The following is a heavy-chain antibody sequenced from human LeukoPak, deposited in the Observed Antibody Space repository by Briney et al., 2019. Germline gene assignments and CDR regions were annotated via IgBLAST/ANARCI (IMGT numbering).Heavy chain of an antibody. CDR3: AREIRAYCGGDCSHPWFDP. Sequence: SVKVSCKASGGTFSSYAISWVRQAPGQGLEWMGGIIPIFGTANYAQKFQGRVTITADKSTSTAYMELSSLRSEDTAVYYCAREIRAYCGGDCSHPWFDPWGQGTLVTVSS. D-gene: IGHD2-21*02. CDR1: GGTFSSYA. V-gene: IGHV1-69*06. J-gene: IGHJ5*02. CDR2: IIPIFGTA.